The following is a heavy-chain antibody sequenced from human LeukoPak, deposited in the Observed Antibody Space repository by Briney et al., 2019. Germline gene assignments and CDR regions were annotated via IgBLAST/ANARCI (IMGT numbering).Heavy chain of an antibody. J-gene: IGHJ6*03. CDR3: ASLHYYYMDV. CDR2: IYYSGST. Sequence: PSETLSLTCTVSGGSISSGGYYWSWIRQPPGKGLEWIGYIYYSGSTYYNPSLKSRVTISVGTSKNQFSLRLSSVTAADTAVYYCASLHYYYMDVWGKGTTVTVSS. CDR1: GGSISSGGYY. V-gene: IGHV4-30-4*01.